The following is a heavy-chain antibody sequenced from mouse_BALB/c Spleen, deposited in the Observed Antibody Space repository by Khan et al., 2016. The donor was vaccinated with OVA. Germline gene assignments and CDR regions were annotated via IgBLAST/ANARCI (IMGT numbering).Heavy chain of an antibody. CDR1: GYTFTNYW. CDR2: TYPGGGYT. CDR3: AIRGAARATLDYFDY. V-gene: IGHV1-63*02. J-gene: IGHJ2*02. Sequence: VQLQQSGAELVRPGTSVKMSCKAAGYTFTNYWIGWVKQRPGHGLEWIGDTYPGGGYTNYNEKFKGKATLTADTSSSTAYMQLSGLTSEGSAIYDCAIRGAARATLDYFDYWGQGTSLPVSS. D-gene: IGHD3-1*01.